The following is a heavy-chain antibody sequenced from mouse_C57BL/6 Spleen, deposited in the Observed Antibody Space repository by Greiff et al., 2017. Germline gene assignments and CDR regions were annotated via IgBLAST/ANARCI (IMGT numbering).Heavy chain of an antibody. CDR3: ARDYYYASYWYFDV. CDR1: GYAFSSYW. V-gene: IGHV1-80*01. Sequence: VQLQQSGAELVKPGASVKISCKASGYAFSSYWMNWVKQRPGKGLEWIGQIYPGDGDTNYNGKFKGKATLTADKSSSTAYMQLSSLTSEDSAVYFCARDYYYASYWYFDVGGTGTTVTVSS. D-gene: IGHD1-1*01. J-gene: IGHJ1*03. CDR2: IYPGDGDT.